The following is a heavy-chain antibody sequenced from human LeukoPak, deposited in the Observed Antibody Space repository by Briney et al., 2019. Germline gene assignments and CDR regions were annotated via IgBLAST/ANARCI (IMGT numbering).Heavy chain of an antibody. CDR3: ARVKGRGYSYGFGY. V-gene: IGHV1-8*01. Sequence: ASVKVSCKASGYTFTSYDINWVRQATGQGLEWMGWMNPNSGNTGYSQKFQGRATMTRNTSISTAYMELSSLRSEDTAVYYCARVKGRGYSYGFGYWGQGTLVTVSS. CDR2: MNPNSGNT. D-gene: IGHD5-18*01. J-gene: IGHJ4*02. CDR1: GYTFTSYD.